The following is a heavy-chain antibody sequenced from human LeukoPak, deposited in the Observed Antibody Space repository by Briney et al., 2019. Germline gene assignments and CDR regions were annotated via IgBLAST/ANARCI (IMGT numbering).Heavy chain of an antibody. CDR3: AKTGYGGNPFAS. CDR1: VASISSSSYS. CDR2: VYYSGET. Sequence: SETLSLTCTVSVASISSSSYSWGWIRQPPGKGLEWIGGVYYSGETHYNPSLKSRVTISVDVSKNQFSLKLSSVTAADTAVYYCAKTGYGGNPFASWGQGTQVTVSS. V-gene: IGHV4-39*01. J-gene: IGHJ4*02. D-gene: IGHD4-23*01.